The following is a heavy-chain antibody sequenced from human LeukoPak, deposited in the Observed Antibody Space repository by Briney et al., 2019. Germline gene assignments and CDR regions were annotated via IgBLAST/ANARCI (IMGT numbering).Heavy chain of an antibody. Sequence: KTSETLSLTCTVSGGSISSGGYYWSWIRQPPGKGLEWIGYIYHSGSTYYNPSLKSRVTISVDRSKNQFSLKLSSVTAADTAVYYCARDITGTTRFDPWGQGTLVTVSS. CDR3: ARDITGTTRFDP. D-gene: IGHD1-7*01. CDR1: GGSISSGGYY. V-gene: IGHV4-30-2*01. J-gene: IGHJ5*02. CDR2: IYHSGST.